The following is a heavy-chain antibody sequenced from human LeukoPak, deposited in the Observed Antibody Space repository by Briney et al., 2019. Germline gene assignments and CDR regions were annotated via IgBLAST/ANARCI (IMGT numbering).Heavy chain of an antibody. CDR3: ARVMIARRWPDY. V-gene: IGHV1-46*01. D-gene: IGHD3-22*01. CDR2: INPSGGST. J-gene: IGHJ4*02. Sequence: ASVKISCKASGYTFTSYYMHWVRQAPGQGLEWMGIINPSGGSTSYAQKFQGRVTMARDTSTSTVYMELSSLRSEDTAVYYCARVMIARRWPDYWGQGTLVTVSS. CDR1: GYTFTSYY.